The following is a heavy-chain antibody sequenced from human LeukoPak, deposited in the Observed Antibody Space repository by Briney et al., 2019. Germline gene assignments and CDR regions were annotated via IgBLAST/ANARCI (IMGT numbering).Heavy chain of an antibody. CDR2: IIPILGIA. V-gene: IGHV1-69*04. Sequence: GASVKVSCKASGYTFTSYGISWVRQAPGQGLEWMGRIIPILGIANYAQKFQGRVTITADKSTSTAYMELSSLRSEDTAVYYCARDPQDNMGELLGILFDPWGQGTLVTVSS. D-gene: IGHD1-26*01. CDR1: GYTFTSYG. J-gene: IGHJ5*02. CDR3: ARDPQDNMGELLGILFDP.